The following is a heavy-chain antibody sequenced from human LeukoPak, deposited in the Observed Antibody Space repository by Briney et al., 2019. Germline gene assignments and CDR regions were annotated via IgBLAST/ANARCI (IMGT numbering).Heavy chain of an antibody. D-gene: IGHD1-1*01. Sequence: SGTLSLTCAVSGGSISSSNWWSWVRQPPGKGLEWIGEIYHSGSTNYNPSLKSRVTISVDKSKNQFSLKLSSVTAADTAVYYCARVGGMYNWNDVDYWGQGTLVTVSS. J-gene: IGHJ4*02. V-gene: IGHV4-4*02. CDR1: GGSISSSNW. CDR3: ARVGGMYNWNDVDY. CDR2: IYHSGST.